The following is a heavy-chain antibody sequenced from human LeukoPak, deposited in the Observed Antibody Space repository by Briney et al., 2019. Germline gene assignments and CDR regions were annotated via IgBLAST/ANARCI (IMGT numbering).Heavy chain of an antibody. Sequence: PSETLSLTCTVSGGSISSYYWSWIRQPAGKGLEWIGRFYSGGSTDYNPSLKSRVTMSVDTSKNQFSLKLSSVTAADTAVYYYARVYSGHDLPGSLANYYFDYWGQGTLVTVSS. J-gene: IGHJ4*02. V-gene: IGHV4-4*07. CDR1: GGSISSYY. D-gene: IGHD5-12*01. CDR3: ARVYSGHDLPGSLANYYFDY. CDR2: FYSGGST.